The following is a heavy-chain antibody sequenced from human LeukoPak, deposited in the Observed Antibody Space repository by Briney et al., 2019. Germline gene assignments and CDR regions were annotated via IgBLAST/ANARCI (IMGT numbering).Heavy chain of an antibody. J-gene: IGHJ4*02. D-gene: IGHD2-21*01. CDR2: VSQWNT. CDR3: ARQGSDNFFDS. CDR1: NDYIKDYY. Sequence: SETLSLTCTPSNDYIKDYYWSWIRQPAGKGLEWIGRVSQWNTNYNPSLMSRVTMSVQASKNQFSLKLNSATAADTAVYYCARQGSDNFFDSWGLGILVTVSS. V-gene: IGHV4-4*07.